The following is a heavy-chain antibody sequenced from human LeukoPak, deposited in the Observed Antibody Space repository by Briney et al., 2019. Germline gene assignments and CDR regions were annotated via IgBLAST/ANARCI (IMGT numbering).Heavy chain of an antibody. J-gene: IGHJ4*02. CDR1: GYTFTSYG. Sequence: SVKVSCKASGYTFTSYGISWVQQAPGQGLEWMGRIIPILGIANYAQKFQGRVTITADKSTSTAYMELSSLRSEDTAVYYCARLGVFSSIDYWGQGTLVTVSS. CDR3: ARLGVFSSIDY. D-gene: IGHD3-16*01. V-gene: IGHV1-69*04. CDR2: IIPILGIA.